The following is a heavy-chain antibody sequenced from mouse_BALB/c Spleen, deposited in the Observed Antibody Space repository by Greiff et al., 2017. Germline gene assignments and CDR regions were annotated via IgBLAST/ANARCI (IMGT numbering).Heavy chain of an antibody. D-gene: IGHD1-1*01. CDR2: ISSGSSTI. V-gene: IGHV5-17*02. CDR1: GFTFSSFG. CDR3: ARSGDYYGSSYAFDY. Sequence: EVMLVESGGGLVQPGGSRKLSCAASGFTFSSFGMHWVRQAPEKGLEWVAYISSGSSTIYYADTVKGRFTISRDNPKNTLFLQMTSLRSEDTAMYYCARSGDYYGSSYAFDYWGQGTTLTVSS. J-gene: IGHJ2*01.